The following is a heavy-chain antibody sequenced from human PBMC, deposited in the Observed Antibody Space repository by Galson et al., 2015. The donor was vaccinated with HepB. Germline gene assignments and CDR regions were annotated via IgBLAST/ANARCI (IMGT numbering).Heavy chain of an antibody. J-gene: IGHJ6*02. D-gene: IGHD6-13*01. Sequence: SLRLSCAASGFTFSSYAMSWVRQAPGKGLEWVSAISGSGGSTYYADSVKGRFTISRDNSKNTLYLQMNSLRAEDTAVYYCAKDGRQQLVLDYYYYGMDVWGQGTTVTVSS. CDR3: AKDGRQQLVLDYYYYGMDV. V-gene: IGHV3-23*01. CDR1: GFTFSSYA. CDR2: ISGSGGST.